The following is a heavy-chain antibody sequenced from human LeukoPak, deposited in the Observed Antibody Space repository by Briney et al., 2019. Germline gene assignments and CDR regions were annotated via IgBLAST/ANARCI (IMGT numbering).Heavy chain of an antibody. D-gene: IGHD2-2*01. CDR1: GGTFSSYA. CDR3: AREGYCSSTSCSQFDY. CDR2: IIPIFGTA. Sequence: ASVKVSCKASGGTFSSYAISWVRQAPGQGLEWMGGIIPIFGTANYAQKFQGRVTITADESTSTAYMELSSLRSEDTAVYYCAREGYCSSTSCSQFDYWGQGTLVTVSS. V-gene: IGHV1-69*13. J-gene: IGHJ4*02.